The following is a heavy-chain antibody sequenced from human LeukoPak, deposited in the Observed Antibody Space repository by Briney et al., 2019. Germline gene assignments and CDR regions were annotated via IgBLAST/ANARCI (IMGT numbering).Heavy chain of an antibody. Sequence: PGGSLRLSCAASGFTFSSYWMHWVRQAPGKGLVWVSRINSDGSSTNYADSVKGRFTISRDNAKNTLYLQMNSLRAEDTAVYYCARDDGSTSIDYWGQGTLVTVSS. CDR2: INSDGSST. CDR3: ARDDGSTSIDY. D-gene: IGHD2-2*01. V-gene: IGHV3-74*01. CDR1: GFTFSSYW. J-gene: IGHJ4*02.